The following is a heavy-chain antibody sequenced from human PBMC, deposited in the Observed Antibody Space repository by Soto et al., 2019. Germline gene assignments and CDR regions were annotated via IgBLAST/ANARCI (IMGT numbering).Heavy chain of an antibody. D-gene: IGHD5-18*01. Sequence: GGSLRLSCAASGFTFSSYAMHWVRQAPGKGLEYVSAISSNGGSTYYANSVKGRFTISRDNSKNTLYLQMGSLRAEDMAVYYCAREKASTAMATYYFDYWGQGT. CDR1: GFTFSSYA. V-gene: IGHV3-64*01. J-gene: IGHJ4*02. CDR2: ISSNGGST. CDR3: AREKASTAMATYYFDY.